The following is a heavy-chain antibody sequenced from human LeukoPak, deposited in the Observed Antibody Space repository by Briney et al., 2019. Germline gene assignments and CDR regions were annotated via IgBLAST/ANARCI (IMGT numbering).Heavy chain of an antibody. CDR1: DGSISGNY. CDR3: ARRRVTFDP. V-gene: IGHV4-59*01. Sequence: PSETLSLTCTVSDGSISGNYWSWIRQPPGKGLDWIGYMYNRGDTNSNPSLKSRVTMSLDTSNNQFSLRPSSVTAADTAVYYCARRRVTFDPWGQGILVTVSS. CDR2: MYNRGDT. J-gene: IGHJ5*02. D-gene: IGHD3-10*01.